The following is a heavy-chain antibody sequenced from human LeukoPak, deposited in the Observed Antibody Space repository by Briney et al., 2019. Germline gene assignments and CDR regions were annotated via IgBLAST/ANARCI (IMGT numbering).Heavy chain of an antibody. CDR1: GGTFSSYA. D-gene: IGHD6-6*01. J-gene: IGHJ6*03. V-gene: IGHV1-69*05. CDR2: IIPIFGTA. CDR3: ERVLAARPGYYYYMDA. Sequence: GASVKVSCKASGGTFSSYAISWVRQAPGQGLEWMGGIIPIFGTANYAQKFQGRVTITTDESTSTAYLELSSLRSEDTAVYYCERVLAARPGYYYYMDAWGKGTTVTVSS.